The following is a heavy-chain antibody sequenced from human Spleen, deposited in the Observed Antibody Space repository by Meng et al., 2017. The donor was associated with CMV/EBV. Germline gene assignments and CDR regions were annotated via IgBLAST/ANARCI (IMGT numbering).Heavy chain of an antibody. Sequence: SGPTLVKPTQTLTLTCTLSGFSRGTTGMCVSWIRKPPGKALEWLALIEWGDNKYYNTSLKTSLTISKAASKAQVVLTITNMDPVDTATYYCARTGLYSNQYAFDIWGQGTVVTVSS. J-gene: IGHJ3*02. CDR3: ARTGLYSNQYAFDI. D-gene: IGHD6-13*01. V-gene: IGHV2-70*01. CDR2: IEWGDNK. CDR1: GFSRGTTGMC.